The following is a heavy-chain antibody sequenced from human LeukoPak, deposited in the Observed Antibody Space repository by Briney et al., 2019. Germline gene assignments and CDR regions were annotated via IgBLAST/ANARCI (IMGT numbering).Heavy chain of an antibody. CDR1: VLTLSDFA. Sequence: PGGSLRLSCAASVLTLSDFAMSGVRDAPGKAREWVSGTIGSGATTFYADSVKGRFTISRDNSNNTLFLQMNSLRAEDTAVYYCTRDVPFPSLVRGIIIYGLIDYWGQGTLVTVSS. V-gene: IGHV3-23*01. CDR2: TIGSGATT. D-gene: IGHD3-10*01. CDR3: TRDVPFPSLVRGIIIYGLIDY. J-gene: IGHJ4*02.